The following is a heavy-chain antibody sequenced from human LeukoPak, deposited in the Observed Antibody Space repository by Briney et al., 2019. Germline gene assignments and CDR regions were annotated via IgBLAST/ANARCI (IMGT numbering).Heavy chain of an antibody. Sequence: SVKLSCKAPGDTFNKYAISWVRQAPGQGLEWMGGVIPILGTDKFGQRFQGRLTITTDESTNTVYMELFSLRSEDTGVYYCARVGPDIVVVPAAIYYYYYMDVWGKGTTVTVSS. J-gene: IGHJ6*03. CDR2: VIPILGTD. V-gene: IGHV1-69*05. D-gene: IGHD2-2*01. CDR3: ARVGPDIVVVPAAIYYYYYMDV. CDR1: GDTFNKYA.